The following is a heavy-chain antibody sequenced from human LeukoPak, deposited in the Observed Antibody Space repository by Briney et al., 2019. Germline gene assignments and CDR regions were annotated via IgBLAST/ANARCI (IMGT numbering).Heavy chain of an antibody. CDR1: GYSFTSYW. Sequence: ESMQISCKGSGYSFTSYWIGWVRQMPGKGLEWMGIIYPGDSDTRYSPSFQGQVTISADKSISTAYLQWSSLKASDIAMYYCARLRDLRDIDYWGQGTVAPVSS. J-gene: IGHJ4*02. D-gene: IGHD3-10*01. CDR2: IYPGDSDT. CDR3: ARLRDLRDIDY. V-gene: IGHV5-51*01.